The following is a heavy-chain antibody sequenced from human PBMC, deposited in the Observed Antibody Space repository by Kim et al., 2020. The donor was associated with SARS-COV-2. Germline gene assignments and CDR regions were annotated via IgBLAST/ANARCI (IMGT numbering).Heavy chain of an antibody. V-gene: IGHV5-51*01. Sequence: YSPACQGQVTISADKSISTAYLQWSSLKASDTAMYYCARWGVLFRAFDIWGQGTMVTVSS. D-gene: IGHD2-8*02. CDR3: ARWGVLFRAFDI. J-gene: IGHJ3*02.